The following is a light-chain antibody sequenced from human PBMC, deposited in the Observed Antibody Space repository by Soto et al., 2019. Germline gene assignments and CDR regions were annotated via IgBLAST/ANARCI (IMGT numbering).Light chain of an antibody. CDR2: GNS. V-gene: IGLV1-40*01. Sequence: QSVLTQPPSVSGAPGQRVTISCTGSSSNIGAGYDVHWYQQLPGTAPKLLIYGNSNRPSGVPDRFSGSKSGTSASLAITGLQAEDEADYYCQSYDSSLSGRGVFGGGTKVPVL. J-gene: IGLJ3*02. CDR3: QSYDSSLSGRGV. CDR1: SSNIGAGYD.